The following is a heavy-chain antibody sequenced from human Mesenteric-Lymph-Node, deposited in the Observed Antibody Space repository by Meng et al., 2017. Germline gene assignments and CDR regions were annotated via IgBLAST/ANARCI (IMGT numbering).Heavy chain of an antibody. Sequence: SETLSLTCSVSGGSISSYYWSWIRQPPGKGLEWIGYIYSSGTTNYNPSLNSRVTISVDTSKNQFSLKLSSVTAADTAVYYCARGTRTVSIAAAGQFDYWGQGTLVTVSS. CDR3: ARGTRTVSIAAAGQFDY. V-gene: IGHV4-59*12. D-gene: IGHD6-13*01. J-gene: IGHJ4*02. CDR2: IYSSGTT. CDR1: GGSISSYY.